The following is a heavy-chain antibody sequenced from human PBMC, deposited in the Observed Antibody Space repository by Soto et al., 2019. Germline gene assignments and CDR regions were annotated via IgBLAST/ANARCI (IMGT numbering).Heavy chain of an antibody. J-gene: IGHJ4*02. CDR3: ATRDRGRLY. CDR2: SHQSGNT. D-gene: IGHD2-15*01. CDR1: GVSISSHDW. Sequence: QVQLQESGPGLVKPSGTLSLTCAVSGVSISSHDWWTWVRQPPGKGLEWIGESHQSGNTNYNSSLESRVTISLDKSKNQLYLQLSSVTVADTAVYYCATRDRGRLYWGQGTLVTVSS. V-gene: IGHV4-4*02.